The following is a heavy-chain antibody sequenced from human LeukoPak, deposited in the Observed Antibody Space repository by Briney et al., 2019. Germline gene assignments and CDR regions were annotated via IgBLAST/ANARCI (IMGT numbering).Heavy chain of an antibody. D-gene: IGHD3-22*01. CDR3: ARGGDSSGYYYVSHAFDI. CDR1: GFTLDDYG. CDR2: FNWNRRST. V-gene: IGHV3-20*04. Sequence: GGSLRLSCAASGFTLDDYGMSWVPQGPAKGLESVSGFNWNRRSTGYADSVKGRLTISRDNAKNSLYLQMNSLRAEDTALYYCARGGDSSGYYYVSHAFDIWGQGTMVTVSS. J-gene: IGHJ3*02.